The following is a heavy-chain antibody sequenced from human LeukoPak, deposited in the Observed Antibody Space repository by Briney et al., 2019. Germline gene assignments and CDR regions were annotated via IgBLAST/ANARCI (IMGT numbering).Heavy chain of an antibody. V-gene: IGHV3-30*02. CDR3: AKDYYDSSGYYYSY. J-gene: IGHJ4*02. D-gene: IGHD3-22*01. CDR2: IRYDGSNK. Sequence: AGGSLRLSCAASGFTFSSYGMHWVRQAPGKGLEWVAFIRYDGSNKYYADSVKGRFTISRDNSKNTLYLQMNSLRAEDTAVYCCAKDYYDSSGYYYSYWGQGTLVTVSS. CDR1: GFTFSSYG.